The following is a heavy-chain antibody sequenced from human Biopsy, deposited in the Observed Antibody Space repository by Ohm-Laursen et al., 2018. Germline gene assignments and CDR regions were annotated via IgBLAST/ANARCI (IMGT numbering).Heavy chain of an antibody. D-gene: IGHD1-26*01. CDR2: IWYDGSSE. CDR1: GFTFSVYA. Sequence: SLRLSCAASGFTFSVYAMHWVRQAPGKGLEWVAIIWYDGSSEYYADSVKGRFTISRDNSRHTVYLQMNSLRAEDTAIYYCARDPIVGSKADGMDVWGQGTTVTVSS. CDR3: ARDPIVGSKADGMDV. J-gene: IGHJ6*02. V-gene: IGHV3-33*01.